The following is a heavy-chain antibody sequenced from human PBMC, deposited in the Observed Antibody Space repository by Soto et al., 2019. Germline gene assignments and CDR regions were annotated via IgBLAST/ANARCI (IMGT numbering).Heavy chain of an antibody. J-gene: IGHJ4*02. V-gene: IGHV3-30*18. CDR1: GFSFINYG. D-gene: IGHD2-8*01. Sequence: PGGSLRLSCAASGFSFINYGMHWVRQAPGKGLEWVAVISYDGSSKYHADSVKGRFTISRDNSKNTLHLQMNSLRAEDTAVYYCSKDRRGGRAVLDSWGQGTPVTVSS. CDR3: SKDRRGGRAVLDS. CDR2: ISYDGSSK.